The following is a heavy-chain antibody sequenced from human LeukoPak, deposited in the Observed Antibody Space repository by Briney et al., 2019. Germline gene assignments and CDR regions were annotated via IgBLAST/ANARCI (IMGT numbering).Heavy chain of an antibody. J-gene: IGHJ6*03. CDR2: IGSVSNTI. V-gene: IGHV3-48*01. Sequence: GGSLRLSCVAPGFTFSSYSMNWVRQAPGKGLEWVSYIGSVSNTIDYADSVKGRFTISRDNAKSSLYLQMNSLRAEDTAVYYCARDLSAPPHLVTYYYYMDVWGKGATVTVSS. D-gene: IGHD6-13*01. CDR3: ARDLSAPPHLVTYYYYMDV. CDR1: GFTFSSYS.